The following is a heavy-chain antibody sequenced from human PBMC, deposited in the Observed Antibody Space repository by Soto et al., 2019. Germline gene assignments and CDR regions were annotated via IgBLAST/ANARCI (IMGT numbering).Heavy chain of an antibody. J-gene: IGHJ6*02. CDR2: ISGSGGST. CDR1: GFTFRSYA. D-gene: IGHD6-13*01. V-gene: IGHV3-23*01. Sequence: EVQLLESGGGLVQPGGSLRVSCAASGFTFRSYAMSWVRQAPGKGLEWVSAISGSGGSTYYADSVKGRFTISRDNSKNTLYLQMNSLRAEDTAVYYCARDMYSSSWYFYYYSMDVWGQGTTVTVSS. CDR3: ARDMYSSSWYFYYYSMDV.